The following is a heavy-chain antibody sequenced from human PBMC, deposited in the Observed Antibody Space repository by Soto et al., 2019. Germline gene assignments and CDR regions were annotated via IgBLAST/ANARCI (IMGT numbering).Heavy chain of an antibody. J-gene: IGHJ4*02. V-gene: IGHV1-18*01. D-gene: IGHD5-12*01. CDR2: ISAYSGHT. CDR1: GYNFITFA. CDR3: ARVVGGTGYRYIDY. Sequence: QVHLLQSGAEVKRPGASVKVSCKASGYNFITFAISWVRQAPGQGLEWMGWISAYSGHTDYAQKLQGRVSMTTDPATSTAYMDLRSLRSDDTAVYYCARVVGGTGYRYIDYWGQGTLVTVSS.